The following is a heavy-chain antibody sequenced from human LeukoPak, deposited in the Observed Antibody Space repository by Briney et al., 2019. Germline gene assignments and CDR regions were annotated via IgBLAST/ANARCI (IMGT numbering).Heavy chain of an antibody. J-gene: IGHJ6*02. CDR3: AGTDSVLRFPLRV. CDR2: IYYSGST. Sequence: SETLSLTCTVSGGSISSGDYYWSWIRQPPGKGLEWIGYIYYSGSTYYNPSLKSRVTISVDTSKNQFSLKLSSVTAADTAVYYCAGTDSVLRFPLRVWGQGTTVTVSS. V-gene: IGHV4-30-4*01. D-gene: IGHD3-3*01. CDR1: GGSISSGDYY.